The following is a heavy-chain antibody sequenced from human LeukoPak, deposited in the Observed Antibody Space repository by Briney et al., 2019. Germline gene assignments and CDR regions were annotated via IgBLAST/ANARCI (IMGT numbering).Heavy chain of an antibody. V-gene: IGHV6-1*01. D-gene: IGHD6-19*01. J-gene: IGHJ4*02. CDR1: GDSVSSNNGA. CDR3: ARDLGNTGWYTFDY. Sequence: SQTLSLTCDISGDSVSSNNGAWNWIRQSPSRGLEWLERTYYRSKWYNDYAGSLNGRITISPDTPKNQFSLHLNSVTPEDTAVYYCARDLGNTGWYTFDYWGQGILVTVSS. CDR2: TYYRSKWYN.